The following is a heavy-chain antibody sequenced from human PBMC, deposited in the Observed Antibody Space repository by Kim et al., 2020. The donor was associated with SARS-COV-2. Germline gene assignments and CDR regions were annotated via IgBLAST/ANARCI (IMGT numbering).Heavy chain of an antibody. Sequence: SETLSLTCTVSGGSISSYYWSWIRQPPGKGLEWIGYIYYSGSTNYNPSLKSRVTISVDTSKNQFSLKLSSVTAADTAVYYCAGAMVRGVLYYYYGMDVWGQGTTVTVSS. D-gene: IGHD3-10*01. V-gene: IGHV4-59*13. CDR2: IYYSGST. CDR1: GGSISSYY. J-gene: IGHJ6*02. CDR3: AGAMVRGVLYYYYGMDV.